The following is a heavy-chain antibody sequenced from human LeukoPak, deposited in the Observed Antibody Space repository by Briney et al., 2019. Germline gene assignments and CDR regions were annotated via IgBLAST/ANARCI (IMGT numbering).Heavy chain of an antibody. D-gene: IGHD6-13*01. V-gene: IGHV1-18*01. CDR3: ARDRRIAAAGIEFQH. Sequence: ASVKVSCKASGYTFTSYGISWVRQAPGQGLEWMGWISAYNGNTNYAQKLQGRVTMTTDTSTSTAYMELRSLRPDDTAVYYCARDRRIAAAGIEFQHWGQGTLVTVSS. J-gene: IGHJ1*01. CDR2: ISAYNGNT. CDR1: GYTFTSYG.